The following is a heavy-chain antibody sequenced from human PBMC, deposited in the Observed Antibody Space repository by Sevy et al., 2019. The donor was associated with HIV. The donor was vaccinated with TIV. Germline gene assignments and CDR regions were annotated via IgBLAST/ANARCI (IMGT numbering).Heavy chain of an antibody. Sequence: SETLSLTCAVYGGSFSGYYWSWIRQPPGKGLEWMGEINHSGSTNYNPSLRSRVTISVDTSKNQFSLKLSSVTAADTAVYYCARGRGELRWFRDLGTTMPPKYYYYYYGMDVWGQGTTVTVSS. CDR2: INHSGST. CDR1: GGSFSGYY. CDR3: ARGRGELRWFRDLGTTMPPKYYYYYYGMDV. D-gene: IGHD3-10*01. V-gene: IGHV4-34*01. J-gene: IGHJ6*02.